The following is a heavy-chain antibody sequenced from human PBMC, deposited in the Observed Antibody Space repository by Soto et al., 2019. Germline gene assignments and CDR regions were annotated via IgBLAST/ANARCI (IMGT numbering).Heavy chain of an antibody. CDR1: GFTFTSYS. V-gene: IGHV3-48*02. Sequence: EVQLVESGGGLVQPGGSLRLSCAASGFTFTSYSMNWVRQAPGKGLEWISYIGRSSSDIHYADSVKGRFTISRDNAKNSLYLQMSTLRDEDRAVYYCAREYNYGIDYWGQGTLVTVSS. J-gene: IGHJ4*02. CDR2: IGRSSSDI. D-gene: IGHD1-20*01. CDR3: AREYNYGIDY.